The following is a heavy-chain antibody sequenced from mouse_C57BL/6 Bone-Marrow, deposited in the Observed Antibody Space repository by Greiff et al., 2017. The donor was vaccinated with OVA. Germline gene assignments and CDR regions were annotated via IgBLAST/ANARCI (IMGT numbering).Heavy chain of an antibody. CDR2: IDPETGGT. Sequence: VQLQESGAELVRPGASVTLSCKASGYTFTDYDMHWVKQTPVHGLEWIGAIDPETGGTAYNQKFKGKTILTADKSSSTAYMELRSLTSEDSAVYYCTRLRAFYYGSSLAYWGQGTLVTVSA. CDR3: TRLRAFYYGSSLAY. D-gene: IGHD1-1*01. V-gene: IGHV1-15*01. CDR1: GYTFTDYD. J-gene: IGHJ3*01.